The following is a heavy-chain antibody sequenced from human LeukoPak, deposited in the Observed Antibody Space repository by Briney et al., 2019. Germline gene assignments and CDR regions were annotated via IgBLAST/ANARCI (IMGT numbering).Heavy chain of an antibody. CDR3: SRDLYDFWTFDY. Sequence: ASVKVSCKASGYTFTSYGISWVRQAPGQGLEWMGWISAYNGNTNYAQKLQGRVTMTTDTSTSTAYMELRSLRSDDTAVYYCSRDLYDFWTFDYWGQGTLVTVSS. J-gene: IGHJ4*02. D-gene: IGHD3-3*01. CDR2: ISAYNGNT. CDR1: GYTFTSYG. V-gene: IGHV1-18*01.